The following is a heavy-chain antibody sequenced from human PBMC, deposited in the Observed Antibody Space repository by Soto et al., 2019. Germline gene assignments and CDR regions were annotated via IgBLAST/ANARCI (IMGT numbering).Heavy chain of an antibody. D-gene: IGHD3-10*01. CDR2: INHSGSI. V-gene: IGHV4-34*01. CDR3: ARHNYGSGSTYFDY. J-gene: IGHJ4*02. Sequence: SETLSLTCAVYGGSFSGYYWNWIRQPPGKGLEWIGEINHSGSINYNPSLKSRVTISVDTSKNQFSLKLNSMTAADTAVYYCARHNYGSGSTYFDYWGQGTLVTVSS. CDR1: GGSFSGYY.